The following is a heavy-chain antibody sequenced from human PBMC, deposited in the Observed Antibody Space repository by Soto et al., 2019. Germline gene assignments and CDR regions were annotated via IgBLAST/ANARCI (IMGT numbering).Heavy chain of an antibody. Sequence: GGSLRLSCAASEFIFSNFGIHWVRQAPGKGLEWVAVMSHDGSNKYYADSVKGRFSISRDNSKKTVHLQMNSLRGEDTAVYYCAREVPSNNWANFYYYYGMDVWGQGTTVTVSS. J-gene: IGHJ6*02. CDR2: MSHDGSNK. CDR3: AREVPSNNWANFYYYYGMDV. V-gene: IGHV3-30-3*01. CDR1: EFIFSNFG. D-gene: IGHD1-1*01.